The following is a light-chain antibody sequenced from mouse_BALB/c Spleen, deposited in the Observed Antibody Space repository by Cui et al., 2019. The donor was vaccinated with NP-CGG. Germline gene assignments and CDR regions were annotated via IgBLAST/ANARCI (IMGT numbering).Light chain of an antibody. Sequence: QAVVTQEYALTTSPGETVKLTCRSSTGAVTTSNYANWVQEKPDHLFTGLIGGTNNRAPGVPARFSGSLIGDKAALTITGAQTEDEAIYFCALWYSNHWVFGGGTKLTVL. V-gene: IGLV1*01. CDR1: TGAVTTSNY. CDR2: GTN. J-gene: IGLJ1*01. CDR3: ALWYSNHWV.